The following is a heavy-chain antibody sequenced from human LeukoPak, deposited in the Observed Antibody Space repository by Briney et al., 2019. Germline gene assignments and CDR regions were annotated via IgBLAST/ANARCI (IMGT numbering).Heavy chain of an antibody. CDR3: ARAGPGAVAGFDY. D-gene: IGHD6-19*01. CDR2: INHSGST. J-gene: IGHJ4*02. CDR1: GGSFSGYY. V-gene: IGHV4-34*01. Sequence: SETLSLTCAVYGGSFSGYYWSWIRQPPGKGLEWIGEINHSGSTNYNPSLKSRVTISVDTSKNQFSLKLSSVTAADTAVYYCARAGPGAVAGFDYWGQGTLVTVSS.